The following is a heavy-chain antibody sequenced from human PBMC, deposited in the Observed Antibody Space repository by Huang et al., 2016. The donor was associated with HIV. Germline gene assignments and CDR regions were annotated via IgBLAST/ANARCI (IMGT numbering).Heavy chain of an antibody. J-gene: IGHJ3*02. CDR1: GYTFISYG. CDR3: ARVSYSSGWAHAFDI. Sequence: HVHLVQSGAEVKKPGASVKVSCKASGYTFISYGISWVRQAPGQGLEWMGWISGYNGNTNYAQKLQGRVTMTTDTSTSTAYMELRSLRSDDTAVYYCARVSYSSGWAHAFDIWGQGTMVTVSS. D-gene: IGHD6-19*01. V-gene: IGHV1-18*01. CDR2: ISGYNGNT.